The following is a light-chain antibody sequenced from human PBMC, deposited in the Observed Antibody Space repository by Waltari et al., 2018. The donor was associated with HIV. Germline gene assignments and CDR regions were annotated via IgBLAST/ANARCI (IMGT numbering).Light chain of an antibody. J-gene: IGLJ2*01. CDR3: QSYDNSLSGSGV. V-gene: IGLV1-40*01. Sequence: QSVLTQPPSVSGAPGQRVTISCTGRSSNIGAGYDVHWYQQLPGTAPKLLIYGNNNRPSGVPDRFSGSKSGTSASLAITGLQAEDEADYYCQSYDNSLSGSGVFGGGTKLTVL. CDR1: SSNIGAGYD. CDR2: GNN.